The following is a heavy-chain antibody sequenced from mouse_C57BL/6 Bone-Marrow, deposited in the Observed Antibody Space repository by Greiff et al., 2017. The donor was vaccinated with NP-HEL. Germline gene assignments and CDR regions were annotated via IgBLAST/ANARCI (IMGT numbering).Heavy chain of an antibody. CDR2: INPSTGGT. V-gene: IGHV1-43*01. CDR1: GYSFTGYY. J-gene: IGHJ4*01. Sequence: EVHLVESGPELVKPGASVKISCKASGYSFTGYYMHWVKQSSEKSLEWIGEINPSTGGTSYNQKFKGKATLTVDKSSSTAYMQLKSLTSEDSAVYYCARYTTVVAHYAMDYWGQGTSVTVSS. D-gene: IGHD1-1*01. CDR3: ARYTTVVAHYAMDY.